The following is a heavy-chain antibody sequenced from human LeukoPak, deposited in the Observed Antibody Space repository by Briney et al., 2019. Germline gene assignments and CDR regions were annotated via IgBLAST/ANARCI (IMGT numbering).Heavy chain of an antibody. Sequence: GSLKLSCLTSGFHFDTYLMQWVRQAPGKGLVWVSRIHRDGNNINYADFVQGRFTVSRDNAKNTLYLQMHSLRVEDTAMYYCARGLRDRYGMDVWGQGTTVTVSS. V-gene: IGHV3-74*01. CDR2: IHRDGNNI. J-gene: IGHJ6*02. CDR1: GFHFDTYL. CDR3: ARGLRDRYGMDV.